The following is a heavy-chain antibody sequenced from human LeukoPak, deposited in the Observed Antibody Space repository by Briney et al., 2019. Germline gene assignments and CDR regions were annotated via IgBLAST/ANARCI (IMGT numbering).Heavy chain of an antibody. CDR3: ARGRGRGIDGYIGWFDP. CDR1: GGSISSYY. D-gene: IGHD5-24*01. J-gene: IGHJ5*02. V-gene: IGHV4-59*01. CDR2: IYYSGST. Sequence: SETLSLTCTVSGGSISSYYWSWIRQPPGKGLEWIGYIYYSGSTNDNPSLKSRVTISVDTSKNQFSLKLSSVTAADTAVYYCARGRGRGIDGYIGWFDPWGQGTLVTVSS.